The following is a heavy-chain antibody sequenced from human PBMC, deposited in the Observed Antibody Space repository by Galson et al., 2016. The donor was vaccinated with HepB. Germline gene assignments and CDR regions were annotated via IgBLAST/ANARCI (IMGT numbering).Heavy chain of an antibody. J-gene: IGHJ6*02. CDR1: GFTFSNAW. Sequence: SLRLSCAASGFTFSNAWMSWVRQAPGKGLEWVGRIKSKTDGGTTDYAAPVKSRFSISRDDSNNTLYLQMNSLKTEDTAVYYCRYGMDVWGQGTTVTVSS. V-gene: IGHV3-15*01. CDR2: IKSKTDGGTT. CDR3: RYGMDV.